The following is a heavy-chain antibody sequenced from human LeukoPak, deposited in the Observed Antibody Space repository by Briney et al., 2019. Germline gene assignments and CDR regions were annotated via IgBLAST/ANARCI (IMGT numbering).Heavy chain of an antibody. CDR1: RYTFTSYG. CDR2: ISAYNGNT. CDR3: VMADRVPD. J-gene: IGHJ4*02. D-gene: IGHD2-8*01. V-gene: IGHV1-18*01. Sequence: AAVKVSCMSSRYTFTSYGISGVRPAPCRGVEWMGWISAYNGNTNYAQKLQGRVTMTTDTSTSTAYMELRSLRSDDTAVYYCVMADRVPDWGQGTLVTVSS.